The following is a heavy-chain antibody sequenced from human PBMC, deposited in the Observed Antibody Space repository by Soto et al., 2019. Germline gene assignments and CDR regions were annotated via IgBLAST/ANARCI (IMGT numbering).Heavy chain of an antibody. Sequence: PSETLSLTCTVSGGSISSGDYYWSWTRQPPGKGLEWIGYIYYSGSTYYNPSLKSRVTISVDTSKNQFSLKLSSVTAADTAVYYCASRGIAAAGNFDYWGQGTLVTVSS. CDR1: GGSISSGDYY. J-gene: IGHJ4*02. CDR3: ASRGIAAAGNFDY. D-gene: IGHD6-13*01. V-gene: IGHV4-30-4*01. CDR2: IYYSGST.